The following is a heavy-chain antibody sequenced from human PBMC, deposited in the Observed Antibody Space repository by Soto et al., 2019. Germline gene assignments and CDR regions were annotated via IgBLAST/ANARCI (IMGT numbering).Heavy chain of an antibody. J-gene: IGHJ6*02. D-gene: IGHD3-9*01. V-gene: IGHV3-33*01. CDR2: IWYDGSNK. CDR1: GFTFSSYG. Sequence: PWGSLRLSCAASGFTFSSYGMHWVRQAPGKGLEWVAVIWYDGSNKYYADSVKGRFTISRDNSKNTLYLQMNSLRAEDTAVYYCARDHFDGTHYYYGMDVWGQGTTVTVSS. CDR3: ARDHFDGTHYYYGMDV.